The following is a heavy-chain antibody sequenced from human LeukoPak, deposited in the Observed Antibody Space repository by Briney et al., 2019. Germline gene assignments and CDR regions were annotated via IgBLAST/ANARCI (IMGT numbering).Heavy chain of an antibody. CDR2: IYYSGST. D-gene: IGHD2-15*01. V-gene: IGHV4-59*12. Sequence: SETLSLTCTVPSDSISSDSISSYYWSWIRQPPGKGLEWIGYIYYSGSTNYNPSLKSRVTISVDTSKNQFSLKLSSVTAADTAVYYCARVAEGYCSGGSCYWWFDPWGQGTLVTVSS. J-gene: IGHJ5*02. CDR1: PSDSISSDSISSYY. CDR3: ARVAEGYCSGGSCYWWFDP.